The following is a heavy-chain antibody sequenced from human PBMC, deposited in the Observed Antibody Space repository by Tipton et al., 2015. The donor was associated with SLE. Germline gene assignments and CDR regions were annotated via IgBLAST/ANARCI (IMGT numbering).Heavy chain of an antibody. Sequence: TLSLTCTVSGGSISSYYWSWIRQPPGKGLEWIGSIYYSGSTYYNPSLKSRVTISVDTSKNQFSLKLSSVTAADTAVYYCARGDAGRSDYWGQGTLVTVSS. D-gene: IGHD3-10*01. CDR1: GGSISSYY. CDR3: ARGDAGRSDY. V-gene: IGHV4-39*07. J-gene: IGHJ4*02. CDR2: IYYSGST.